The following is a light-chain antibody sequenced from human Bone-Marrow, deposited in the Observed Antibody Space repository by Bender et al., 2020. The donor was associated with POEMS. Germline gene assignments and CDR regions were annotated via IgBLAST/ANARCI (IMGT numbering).Light chain of an antibody. V-gene: IGLV2-11*01. Sequence: QSALTQPASVSGSPGQSIIISCSGTISDIGTYNYVSWYQQQPGKAPKLIIFDVRKRPSGVPDRFSGSKSGTTASLSISGLQVEDEADYYCCSFAGTSTSLYVFGTGTKVTVL. CDR2: DVR. J-gene: IGLJ1*01. CDR1: ISDIGTYNY. CDR3: CSFAGTSTSLYV.